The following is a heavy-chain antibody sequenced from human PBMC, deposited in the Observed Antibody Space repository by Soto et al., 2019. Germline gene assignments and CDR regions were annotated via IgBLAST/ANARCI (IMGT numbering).Heavy chain of an antibody. CDR2: IYYSGST. V-gene: IGHV4-59*01. J-gene: IGHJ6*02. CDR1: GGSISSYY. D-gene: IGHD6-19*01. CDR3: ERGREIVSSGLSGYYYYYGMDV. Sequence: SETLSLTCTVSGGSISSYYWSWIRQPPGKGQEWIGYIYYSGSTNYNPSLKSRVTISVDTSKNQFSLKLSSVTAADTAVYYCERGREIVSSGLSGYYYYYGMDVWGQGTTVTVSS.